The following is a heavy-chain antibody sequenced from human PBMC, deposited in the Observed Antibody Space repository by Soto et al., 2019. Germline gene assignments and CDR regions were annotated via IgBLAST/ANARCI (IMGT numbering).Heavy chain of an antibody. Sequence: GGSLRLSCAASGFTFSSYGMHWVRQAPGKGLEWVAVISYDGSNKYYADSVKGRFTISRDNSKNTLYLQMNSLRAEDTAVYYCAKDPNRYYYGSGTLPDYWDQGTLVTVPQ. CDR2: ISYDGSNK. V-gene: IGHV3-30*18. CDR1: GFTFSSYG. CDR3: AKDPNRYYYGSGTLPDY. D-gene: IGHD3-10*01. J-gene: IGHJ4*02.